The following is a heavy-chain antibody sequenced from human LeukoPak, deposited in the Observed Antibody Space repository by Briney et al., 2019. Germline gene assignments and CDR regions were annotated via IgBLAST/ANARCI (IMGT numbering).Heavy chain of an antibody. V-gene: IGHV3-7*01. CDR3: RGIQLWARTYAFDI. J-gene: IGHJ3*02. CDR2: IKQDGSEK. D-gene: IGHD5-18*01. Sequence: PGGSLRLSCAASGFTFSSYWMSWVRQAPGKGLEWVANIKQDGSEKYYVDSVKGRFTIPRDDAKNSLYLQMNSLRAEDTAVYYCRGIQLWARTYAFDIWGQGTMVTVSS. CDR1: GFTFSSYW.